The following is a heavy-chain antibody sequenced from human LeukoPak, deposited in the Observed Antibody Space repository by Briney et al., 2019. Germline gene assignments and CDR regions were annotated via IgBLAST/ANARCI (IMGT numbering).Heavy chain of an antibody. CDR2: INPNSGGT. J-gene: IGHJ3*02. V-gene: IGHV1-2*02. CDR3: ARVYYYDSSGYYSAFDI. Sequence: ASVKVSCKASGYTFTGYYMHWVRQAPGQGLEWMGWINPNSGGTNYAQKFQGRVTMTRDTSTSTAYMELSRLRSDDTAVYYCARVYYYDSSGYYSAFDIWGQGTMVTVSS. CDR1: GYTFTGYY. D-gene: IGHD3-22*01.